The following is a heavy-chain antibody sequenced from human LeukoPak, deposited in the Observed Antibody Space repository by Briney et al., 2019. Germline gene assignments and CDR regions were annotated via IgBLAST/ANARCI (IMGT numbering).Heavy chain of an antibody. CDR3: AKSRSDVVDY. CDR1: GFTFSSYS. Sequence: GGSLRLSCAASGFTFSSYSMNWVRQAPGKGLEWVSSISSSSYIYYADSVKGRFTISRDNSKNTLYLQMNSLRAEDTAVYYCAKSRSDVVDYWGQGTLVTVSS. J-gene: IGHJ4*02. V-gene: IGHV3-21*01. D-gene: IGHD3-3*01. CDR2: ISSSSYI.